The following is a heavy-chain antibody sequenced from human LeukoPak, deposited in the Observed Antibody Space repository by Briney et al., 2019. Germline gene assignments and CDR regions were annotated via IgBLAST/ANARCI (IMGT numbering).Heavy chain of an antibody. D-gene: IGHD3-10*01. Sequence: PGGSLRLSCAASGFTFSNYAMRWVRQAPGKGLEWIGEINHSGSTNYNPSLKSRVTISVDTSKNQFSLKLSSVTAADTAVYYCARHLSGSGSYRYYYYYMDVWGKGTTVTISS. CDR1: GFTFSNYA. V-gene: IGHV4-34*01. CDR2: INHSGST. CDR3: ARHLSGSGSYRYYYYYMDV. J-gene: IGHJ6*03.